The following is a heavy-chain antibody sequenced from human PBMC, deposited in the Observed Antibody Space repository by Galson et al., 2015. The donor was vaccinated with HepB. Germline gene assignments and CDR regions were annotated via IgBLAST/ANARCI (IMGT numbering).Heavy chain of an antibody. V-gene: IGHV3-23*01. CDR3: VGRQNWFDP. CDR1: GFSFNYFP. J-gene: IGHJ5*02. CDR2: IIDDDDSA. Sequence: SLRLSCAASGFSFNYFPMHWVRQAPGKGLEWVSSIIDDDDSANYADSVKGRFTISRDNSKNTVFLELNSLRAEDTALYYCVGRQNWFDPWGQGTLVTVSS.